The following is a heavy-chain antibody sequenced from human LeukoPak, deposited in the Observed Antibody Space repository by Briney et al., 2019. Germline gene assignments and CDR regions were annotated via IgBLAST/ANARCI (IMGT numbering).Heavy chain of an antibody. D-gene: IGHD3-22*01. V-gene: IGHV1-69*13. J-gene: IGHJ4*02. CDR1: GGTFSSYA. CDR3: ARDAAIYGNGAYYYLW. Sequence: ASVKVSCKASGGTFSSYAISWVRQAPGQGLEWMGRIIPIFGTANYAQKFQGRVTITADESTTTAYMELSRLTSDDTAVYYCARDAAIYGNGAYYYLWWGQGTLVTVSS. CDR2: IIPIFGTA.